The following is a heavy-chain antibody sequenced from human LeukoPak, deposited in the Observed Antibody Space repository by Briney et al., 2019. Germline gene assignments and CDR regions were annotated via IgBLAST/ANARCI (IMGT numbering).Heavy chain of an antibody. CDR2: IIPIVGIT. J-gene: IGHJ4*02. D-gene: IGHD3-22*01. CDR1: GGTFNSYA. CDR3: ARDLSSGVGSGHWDY. Sequence: GASVKVSCKASGGTFNSYAIGWVRQAPGQGLEWMGRIIPIVGITNYAQKFQGRVTITADKSTSTAYMELSSLRSEDTAVYYCARDLSSGVGSGHWDYWGQGTLVTVSS. V-gene: IGHV1-69*04.